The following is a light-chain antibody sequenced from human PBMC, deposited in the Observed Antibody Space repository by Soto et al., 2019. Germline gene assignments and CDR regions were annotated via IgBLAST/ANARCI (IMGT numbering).Light chain of an antibody. Sequence: EIWLTQSPGTLSLSPGERATLSCRASQSISSNYLAWYQHKPGQAPRLLIYDASSKATGTPDRFSGSGSGTDFTLTISSLEPEDFAVYYCQQRSNCLFGQGTKVDIK. CDR2: DAS. J-gene: IGKJ1*01. CDR1: QSISSNY. CDR3: QQRSNCL. V-gene: IGKV3D-20*02.